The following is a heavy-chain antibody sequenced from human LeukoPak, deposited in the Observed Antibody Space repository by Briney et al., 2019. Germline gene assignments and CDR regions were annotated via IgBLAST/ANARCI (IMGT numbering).Heavy chain of an antibody. Sequence: SETLSLTCTVSGGFVSSPTYYWSWVRQPPGKGPEWIGYIYYSGSTNYNPSLKSRVTISVDTSKNQFSLKLSSVTAADTAVYYCARGRYCSSTSCYRGYYHYYGMDVWGQGTTVTVSS. D-gene: IGHD2-2*02. CDR3: ARGRYCSSTSCYRGYYHYYGMDV. J-gene: IGHJ6*02. CDR1: GGFVSSPTYY. CDR2: IYYSGST. V-gene: IGHV4-61*01.